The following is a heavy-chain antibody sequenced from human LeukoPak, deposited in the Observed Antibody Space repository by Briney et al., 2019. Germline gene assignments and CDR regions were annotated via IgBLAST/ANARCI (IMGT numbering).Heavy chain of an antibody. CDR1: GGSISSSNW. D-gene: IGHD4-11*01. CDR3: ARAPETVTIDY. V-gene: IGHV4-4*02. CDR2: INHSGSA. Sequence: PSETLSLTCAVSGGSISSSNWWSWVRQPPGKGLEWIGEINHSGSATYNPSLKSRVTISADTSKSQFSLKMRSVTAADTAVYFCARAPETVTIDYWGQGTLVTVSS. J-gene: IGHJ4*02.